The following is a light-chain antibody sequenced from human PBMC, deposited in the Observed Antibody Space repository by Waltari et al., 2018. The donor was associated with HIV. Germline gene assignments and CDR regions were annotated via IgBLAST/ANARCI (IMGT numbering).Light chain of an antibody. J-gene: IGLJ2*01. CDR1: RIDVGGYNY. CDR2: EVT. V-gene: IGLV2-8*01. Sequence: QSALTQPPSASGSPGQPVTISCTGNRIDVGGYNYVSWYQQHPGKAPKLMIYEVTKRPSGVPDRFSGSKSGNTASLTVSGLQAEDEADYYCSSYAGSNNLLFGGGTKLTVL. CDR3: SSYAGSNNLL.